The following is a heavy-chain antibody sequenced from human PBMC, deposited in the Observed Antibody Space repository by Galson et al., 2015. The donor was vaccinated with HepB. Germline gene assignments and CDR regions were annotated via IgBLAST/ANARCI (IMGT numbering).Heavy chain of an antibody. CDR1: GGSISSSSYY. V-gene: IGHV4-39*07. J-gene: IGHJ4*02. CDR2: IYYSGST. D-gene: IGHD3-9*01. Sequence: LVKPSETLSLTCTVSGGSISSSSYYWGWIRQPPGKGLEWIGSIYYSGSTYYNPSLKSRVTISVDTSKNQFSLKLSSVTAADTAVYYCARGRYFDWLIYYFDYWGQGTLVTVSS. CDR3: ARGRYFDWLIYYFDY.